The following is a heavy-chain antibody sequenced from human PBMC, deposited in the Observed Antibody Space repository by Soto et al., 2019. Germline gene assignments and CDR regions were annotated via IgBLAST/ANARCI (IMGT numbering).Heavy chain of an antibody. CDR3: ARDLGMAVADSGGQNDK. V-gene: IGHV3-30*04. Sequence: QVQLVESGGGVVQPGRSLRLSCAASGFTFSGYGIHWVRQAPGKGLEWVAVISYDGRKKYYADSVRGRFTISRDNSKNTLYLQMDSLRPEDTAIYYCARDLGMAVADSGGQNDKWGQGTLVIVSS. D-gene: IGHD6-19*01. CDR1: GFTFSGYG. CDR2: ISYDGRKK. J-gene: IGHJ4*02.